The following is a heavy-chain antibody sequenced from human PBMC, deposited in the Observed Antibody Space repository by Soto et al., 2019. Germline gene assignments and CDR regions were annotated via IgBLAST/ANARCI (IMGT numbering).Heavy chain of an antibody. D-gene: IGHD1-26*01. V-gene: IGHV1-58*02. CDR2: IVVGSGNT. CDR3: ATALEHRSVDY. J-gene: IGHJ4*02. CDR1: GFTFTNSS. Sequence: EASVKVSCKASGFTFTNSSMQWVRQTRGQRLEWIGWIVVGSGNTNYAQKFQGRVTMTEDTSTDTAYMELSSLRSEDTAVYYCATALEHRSVDYWGQGTLVTVSS.